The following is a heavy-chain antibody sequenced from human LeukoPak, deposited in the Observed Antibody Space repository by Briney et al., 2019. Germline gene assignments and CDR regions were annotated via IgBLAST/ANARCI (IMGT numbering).Heavy chain of an antibody. J-gene: IGHJ4*02. Sequence: GGSLRLSCVVSGFTFSSYAMSWVRQAPGKGLEWVSGISGSGDNTYYADSVKGRFTISRDNSKNTLYLQMNSLRAEDTAVYYCAKIGVAGIYFDYWGQGTLVTVSS. CDR3: AKIGVAGIYFDY. D-gene: IGHD6-19*01. V-gene: IGHV3-23*01. CDR2: ISGSGDNT. CDR1: GFTFSSYA.